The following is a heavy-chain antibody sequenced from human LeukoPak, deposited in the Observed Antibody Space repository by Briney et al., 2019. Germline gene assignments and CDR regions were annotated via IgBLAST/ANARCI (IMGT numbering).Heavy chain of an antibody. D-gene: IGHD3-3*01. V-gene: IGHV4-34*01. J-gene: IGHJ4*02. CDR3: ARARLRFLEWLSPFDY. CDR2: INHSGST. CDR1: GGSFSGYY. Sequence: SETLSLTCAVYGGSFSGYYWSWIRQPPGKGLEWIGEINHSGSTNYNLSLKSRVTISVDTSKNQFSLKLSSVTAADTAVYYCARARLRFLEWLSPFDYWGQGTLVTVSS.